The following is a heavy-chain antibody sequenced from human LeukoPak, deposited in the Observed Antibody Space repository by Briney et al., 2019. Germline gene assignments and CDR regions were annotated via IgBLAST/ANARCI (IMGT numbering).Heavy chain of an antibody. J-gene: IGHJ6*02. CDR3: ARAFERGMAV. V-gene: IGHV4-59*01. CDR2: IYYSGST. CDR1: GGSISSYY. D-gene: IGHD1-1*01. Sequence: SETLSLTCTVSGGSISSYYWSWIRQPPGKGREGIGYIYYSGSTNYNPSLQSRVTISVDTSKPQFSLKLSSVTVGDRAVYYCARAFERGMAVWGQGTTVTVSS.